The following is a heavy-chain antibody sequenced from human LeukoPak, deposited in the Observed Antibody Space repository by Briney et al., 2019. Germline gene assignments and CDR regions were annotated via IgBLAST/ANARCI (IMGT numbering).Heavy chain of an antibody. CDR1: GGSISIYF. D-gene: IGHD5-18*01. V-gene: IGHV4-59*01. CDR3: AREVPAMGYFDY. J-gene: IGHJ4*02. Sequence: PSETLSLTCTVSGGSISIYFWRWIRQPPGEGLGWIGYIYYSGSTHYNPSLKSRVTISVDTSKNQFSLKLSSVTAADTAVYYCAREVPAMGYFDYWGQGTLVTVSS. CDR2: IYYSGST.